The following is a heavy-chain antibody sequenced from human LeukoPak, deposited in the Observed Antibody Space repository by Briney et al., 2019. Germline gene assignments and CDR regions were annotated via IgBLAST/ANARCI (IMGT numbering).Heavy chain of an antibody. J-gene: IGHJ3*02. Sequence: SQTLSLTCTVSGGSISSGGYYWSWIRQHPGKGLEWIGYIYYSGSTYYNPSLKSRVTISVDTSKNQFSLKLSSVTAADTAVYYCARGMGPLDSSGYYYERCAFDIWGQGTMVTVSS. CDR2: IYYSGST. CDR3: ARGMGPLDSSGYYYERCAFDI. CDR1: GGSISSGGYY. V-gene: IGHV4-31*03. D-gene: IGHD3-22*01.